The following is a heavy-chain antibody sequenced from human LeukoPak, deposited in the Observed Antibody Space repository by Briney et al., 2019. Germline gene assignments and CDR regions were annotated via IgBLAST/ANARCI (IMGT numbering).Heavy chain of an antibody. J-gene: IGHJ4*02. D-gene: IGHD1-26*01. Sequence: PGGSLKLSCAASGFTFSGSAMHWVRQASGNGLEWVGRIRSKANSYATAYAASVKGRFTISRDDSKNTAYLPMKRLTTEHTAVYYCSRDSGSYWGGYDYWGQGTLVTVSS. CDR3: SRDSGSYWGGYDY. CDR2: IRSKANSYAT. CDR1: GFTFSGSA. V-gene: IGHV3-73*01.